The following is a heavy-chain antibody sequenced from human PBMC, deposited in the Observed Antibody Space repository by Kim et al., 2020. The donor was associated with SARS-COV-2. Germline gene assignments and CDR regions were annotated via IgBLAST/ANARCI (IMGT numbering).Heavy chain of an antibody. CDR1: GGSFSGYY. V-gene: IGHV4-34*01. Sequence: SETLSLTCAVYGGSFSGYYWSWIRQPPGKGLEWIGEINHSGSTNYNPSLKSRVTISVDTSKNQFSLKLSSVTAADTAVYYCASEPLKADYYGSGRYYYYGMDVWGQGTTVTVSS. CDR2: INHSGST. J-gene: IGHJ6*02. CDR3: ASEPLKADYYGSGRYYYYGMDV. D-gene: IGHD3-10*01.